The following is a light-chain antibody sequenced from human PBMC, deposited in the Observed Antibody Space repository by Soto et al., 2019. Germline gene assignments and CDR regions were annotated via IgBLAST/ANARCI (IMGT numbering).Light chain of an antibody. Sequence: DIQMTQSPSTLSGSVGDRVTITCRASQTISSWLAWYQQKPGKAPKLLIHKASTLKSGVPSRFSGSGSGTDFTLTISSLESDDFATYYCQQYHRYSTFGQGTKVDIK. V-gene: IGKV1-5*03. J-gene: IGKJ1*01. CDR2: KAS. CDR1: QTISSW. CDR3: QQYHRYST.